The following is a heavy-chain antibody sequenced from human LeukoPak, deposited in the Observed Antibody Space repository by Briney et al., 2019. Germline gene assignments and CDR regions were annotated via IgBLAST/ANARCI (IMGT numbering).Heavy chain of an antibody. CDR1: GFTFDDYA. V-gene: IGHV3-21*01. J-gene: IGHJ4*02. Sequence: GGSLRLSCAASGFTFDDYAMHWVRHAPGKGLEWVSSISSSSSYIYYADSVKGRFTISRDNAKNSLYLQMNSLRAEDTAVYYCAREFRWSSTSCYFDYWGQGTLVTVSS. CDR3: AREFRWSSTSCYFDY. CDR2: ISSSSSYI. D-gene: IGHD2-2*01.